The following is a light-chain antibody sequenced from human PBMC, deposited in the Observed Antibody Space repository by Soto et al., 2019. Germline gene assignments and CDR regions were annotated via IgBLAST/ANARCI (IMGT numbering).Light chain of an antibody. V-gene: IGLV1-40*01. Sequence: QSVLTQPRSVSGAPGQRVTISCTGSSSNIGEGYDVHWYQQLPGTAPKLLIYGDTNRPSGVPDRFSGSKSGTSASLAITGLQAEDEDDYYCQSYDSSLRGPVVFGGGTKLTVL. CDR2: GDT. CDR1: SSNIGEGYD. CDR3: QSYDSSLRGPVV. J-gene: IGLJ2*01.